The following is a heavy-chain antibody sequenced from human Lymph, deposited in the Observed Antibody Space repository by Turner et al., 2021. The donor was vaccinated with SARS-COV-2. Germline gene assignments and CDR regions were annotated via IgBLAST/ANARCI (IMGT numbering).Heavy chain of an antibody. Sequence: EVQLVETGGGLTQPGGSLRPSCAASGIIVSRNYMNWVRQAPGKGLEWVSVIYSGGTTYYADSVKGRFTISRDNSKNTLYLQMNSLRVEDTAVYYCARDLGTYGMDVWGQGTTVTVSS. J-gene: IGHJ6*02. V-gene: IGHV3-53*02. CDR3: ARDLGTYGMDV. CDR2: IYSGGTT. D-gene: IGHD6-13*01. CDR1: GIIVSRNY.